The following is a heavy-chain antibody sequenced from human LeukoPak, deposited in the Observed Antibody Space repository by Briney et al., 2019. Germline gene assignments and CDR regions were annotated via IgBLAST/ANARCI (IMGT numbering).Heavy chain of an antibody. D-gene: IGHD3-22*01. V-gene: IGHV4-34*01. Sequence: SETLSLTCAVSGGSFSGYYWSWIRQPPGKGLEWIGEINHSGSTNYNPSLKSRVTISVDTSKNQFSLKLSSVTAADTAVYYCARGGYYDSSGYYQWNWFDPWGQGTLVTVSS. J-gene: IGHJ5*02. CDR1: GGSFSGYY. CDR2: INHSGST. CDR3: ARGGYYDSSGYYQWNWFDP.